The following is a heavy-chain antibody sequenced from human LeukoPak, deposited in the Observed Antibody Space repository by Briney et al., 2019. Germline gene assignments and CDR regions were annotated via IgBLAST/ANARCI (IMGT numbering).Heavy chain of an antibody. CDR2: IYYSGST. V-gene: IGHV4-30-4*02. D-gene: IGHD1-26*01. Sequence: SETLSLTCTVSGGSISSGDYYWSWIRQPPGKGLEWIGYIYYSGSTYYNPSLKSRVTISGDTSKKQFSLKLSSVTAADTAVYYCARSLTNSGWFDPWGQGTLVTVSS. CDR3: ARSLTNSGWFDP. J-gene: IGHJ5*02. CDR1: GGSISSGDYY.